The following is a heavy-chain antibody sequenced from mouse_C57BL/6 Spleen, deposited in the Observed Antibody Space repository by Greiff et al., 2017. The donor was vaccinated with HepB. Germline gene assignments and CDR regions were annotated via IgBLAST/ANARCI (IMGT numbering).Heavy chain of an antibody. CDR2: IYPGSGST. J-gene: IGHJ4*01. D-gene: IGHD1-1*01. Sequence: QVQLQQPGAELVKPGASVKMSCKASGYTFTSYWITWVKQRPGQGLEWIGDIYPGSGSTNYNEKFKRKATLTVDTSSSTAYMQLSSLTSEDSAVYYCARSEDTTDYYAMDYWGQGTSVTGSS. CDR1: GYTFTSYW. CDR3: ARSEDTTDYYAMDY. V-gene: IGHV1-55*01.